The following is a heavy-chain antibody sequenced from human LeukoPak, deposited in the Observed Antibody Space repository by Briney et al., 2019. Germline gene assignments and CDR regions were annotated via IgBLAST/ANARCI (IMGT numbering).Heavy chain of an antibody. Sequence: PSETLSLTCAVYGGSFSGYYWSWIRQPPGKGLEWIGEINHSGSTNYNPSLKSRVTISVDTSKNQFSLKLSSVTAADTAVYYCARLGSYYYDSSGYHTGPADYFDYWGQGTLVTVSS. CDR2: INHSGST. V-gene: IGHV4-34*01. D-gene: IGHD3-22*01. CDR3: ARLGSYYYDSSGYHTGPADYFDY. J-gene: IGHJ4*02. CDR1: GGSFSGYY.